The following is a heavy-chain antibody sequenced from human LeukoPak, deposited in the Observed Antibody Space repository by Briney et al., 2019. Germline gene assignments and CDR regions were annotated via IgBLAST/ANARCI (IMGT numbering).Heavy chain of an antibody. CDR2: MNPYSGYK. V-gene: IGHV1-8*02. CDR3: ALGRATYSYSPMDV. CDR1: GYTFISYD. J-gene: IGHJ6*02. Sequence: ASLKVSCKASGYTFISYDINWVRQAPGQGLEWMGWMNPYSGYKGYAQKLQGRVTITRNTSISTAYMDLSSLTSEDTAVYFCALGRATYSYSPMDVWGQGTTVTVSS.